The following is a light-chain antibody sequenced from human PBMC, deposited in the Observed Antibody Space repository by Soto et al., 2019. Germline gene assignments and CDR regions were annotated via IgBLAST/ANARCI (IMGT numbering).Light chain of an antibody. J-gene: IGKJ2*01. CDR1: QSVSSSY. Sequence: EIVLTQSPGTLSLSPGERATLSCRASQSVSSSYLAWYQQKPDQAPRLLIYGASTRATGTPDRFSGSGSGTEFTLTISRLEPTDFAVYYCQQYGSSPPYTFGQGTKLEIK. CDR3: QQYGSSPPYT. V-gene: IGKV3-20*01. CDR2: GAS.